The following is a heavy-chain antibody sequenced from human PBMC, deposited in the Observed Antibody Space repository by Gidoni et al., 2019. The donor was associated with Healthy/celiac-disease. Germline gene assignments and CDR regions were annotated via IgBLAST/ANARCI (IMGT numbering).Heavy chain of an antibody. V-gene: IGHV3-23*01. CDR3: AHVFSYDYYFDY. J-gene: IGHJ4*02. Sequence: EVQLLESGGGLVQPGGSLRLSCAASGFTFSSYAMSWVRQAPGKGLEWVSAISGSGGSTYYADSVKGRFTISRDNSKNTLYLQMNSLRAEDTAVYYCAHVFSYDYYFDYWGQGTLVTVSS. CDR1: GFTFSSYA. CDR2: ISGSGGST. D-gene: IGHD3-3*01.